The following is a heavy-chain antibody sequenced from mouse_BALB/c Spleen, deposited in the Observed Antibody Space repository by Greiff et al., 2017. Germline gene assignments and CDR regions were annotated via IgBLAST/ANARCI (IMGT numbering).Heavy chain of an antibody. CDR3: ARYYYGPYYAMDY. V-gene: IGHV3-8*02. Sequence: VQLQQSGPSLVKPSQSLSLTCSVTGDSITSGYWNWIRKFPGNKLEYMGYISYSGSTYYNPSLKSRISITRDTSKNQYYLQLNSVTTEDTATYYCARYYYGPYYAMDYWGQGTSVTVSS. CDR1: GDSITSGY. J-gene: IGHJ4*01. CDR2: ISYSGST. D-gene: IGHD1-2*01.